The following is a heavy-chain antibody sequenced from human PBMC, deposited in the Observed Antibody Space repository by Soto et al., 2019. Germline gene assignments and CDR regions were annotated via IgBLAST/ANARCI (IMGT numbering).Heavy chain of an antibody. D-gene: IGHD3-9*01. Sequence: PGESLKISCHGSGYTFTSDWIGWVRQRPGKGLEWMGIVYPSDSDARYTPSFQGRVTISADKSIDTAYLQWSRLEASDTAIYYCARCVFLTRIGFYIDFWGLGTPVTVSS. CDR1: GYTFTSDW. CDR2: VYPSDSDA. J-gene: IGHJ4*02. CDR3: ARCVFLTRIGFYIDF. V-gene: IGHV5-51*01.